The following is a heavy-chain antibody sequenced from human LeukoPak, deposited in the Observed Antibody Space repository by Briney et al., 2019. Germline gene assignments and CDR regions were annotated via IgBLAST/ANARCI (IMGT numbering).Heavy chain of an antibody. V-gene: IGHV1-24*01. CDR2: IDPEDGET. CDR1: GYTLTELS. J-gene: IGHJ5*02. Sequence: EASVKVSCKVSGYTLTELSMHWVRQAPGKGLEWMGGIDPEDGETIYAQKFQGRVTMTEDTSTDTAYMELSSLRSEDTAVYYCATDPGIAVADRLAGVPSWFDPWGQGTLVTVSS. D-gene: IGHD6-19*01. CDR3: ATDPGIAVADRLAGVPSWFDP.